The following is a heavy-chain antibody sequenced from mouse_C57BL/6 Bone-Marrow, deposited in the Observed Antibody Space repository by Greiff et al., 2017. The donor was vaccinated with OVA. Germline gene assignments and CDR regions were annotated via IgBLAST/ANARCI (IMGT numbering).Heavy chain of an antibody. CDR3: AREGGTTVAHYFDY. Sequence: VQLQQSGAELVKPGASVKMSCKASGYTFTSYWITWVKQRPGQGLEWIGDIYPGSGSTNYNEKFKSKATLTVDTSSSTAYMQLSSLTSEDSAVYYCAREGGTTVAHYFDYWGQGTTLTVSS. D-gene: IGHD1-1*01. CDR2: IYPGSGST. CDR1: GYTFTSYW. J-gene: IGHJ2*01. V-gene: IGHV1-55*01.